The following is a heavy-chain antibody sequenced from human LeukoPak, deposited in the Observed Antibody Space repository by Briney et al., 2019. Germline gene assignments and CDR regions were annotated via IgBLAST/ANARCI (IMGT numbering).Heavy chain of an antibody. D-gene: IGHD6-13*01. CDR2: IKSKTDGGTT. V-gene: IGHV3-15*01. Sequence: GGSLRLSCAASGFTFSNAWMSWVRQAPGKGLEWVGRIKSKTDGGTTDYAAPVKGRFTISRDDSKNTLCLQMNSLRAEDTAVYYCAKAWAAAGTFASWGQGTLVTVSS. J-gene: IGHJ4*02. CDR3: AKAWAAAGTFAS. CDR1: GFTFSNAW.